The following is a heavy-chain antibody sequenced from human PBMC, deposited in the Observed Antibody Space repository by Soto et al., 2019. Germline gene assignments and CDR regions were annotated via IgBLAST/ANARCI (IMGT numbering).Heavy chain of an antibody. Sequence: GESLKISCTGFGYSFTSHWIGWVSQMPGKGLEWMGIIYPGDSHTRYSPAFQGQVTMSVDMSTSTAYLQWSSLKASDTAMYYCARCGDGYNSFDYWGQGTLVTVSS. J-gene: IGHJ4*02. CDR3: ARCGDGYNSFDY. CDR1: GYSFTSHW. D-gene: IGHD5-12*01. CDR2: IYPGDSHT. V-gene: IGHV5-51*01.